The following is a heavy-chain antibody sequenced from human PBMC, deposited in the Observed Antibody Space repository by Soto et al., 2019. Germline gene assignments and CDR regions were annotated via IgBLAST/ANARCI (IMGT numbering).Heavy chain of an antibody. CDR3: ARRDSSGWYYFDY. CDR2: IYHSGST. CDR1: GGSISSYY. J-gene: IGHJ4*02. V-gene: IGHV4-59*08. D-gene: IGHD6-19*01. Sequence: SETLSLTCTVSGGSISSYYWSWIRQPPGKGLEWIGYIYHSGSTNYNPSLKSRVTISADTSKNQFSLKLSSVTAADTAVYYCARRDSSGWYYFDYWGQGILVTVSS.